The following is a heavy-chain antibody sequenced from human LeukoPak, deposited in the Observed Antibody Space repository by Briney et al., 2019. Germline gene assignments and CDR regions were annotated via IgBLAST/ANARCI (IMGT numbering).Heavy chain of an antibody. Sequence: GRSLRLSCEASGFIFSSYGMHWVRQAPGKGLEWVAIISYDGKNNYIADSMKGRFTISRDNSKNTLYLQMNSLRPDDTAVYYCAKPTKWGTADIWHFDLWGRGTLVTVSS. J-gene: IGHJ2*01. V-gene: IGHV3-30*18. D-gene: IGHD1-7*01. CDR2: ISYDGKNN. CDR3: AKPTKWGTADIWHFDL. CDR1: GFIFSSYG.